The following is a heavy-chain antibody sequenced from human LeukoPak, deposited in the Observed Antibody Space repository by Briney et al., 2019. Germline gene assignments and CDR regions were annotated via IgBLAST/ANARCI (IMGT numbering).Heavy chain of an antibody. J-gene: IGHJ4*02. Sequence: GESLKISCKGSGYSFTTYWIGWVRQMPGEGLEWMGIIYPGDSETRYSPSFQGQVTISADKSISTAYLQWSSLKASDTAMYYCARHKAPYYYDSSGYIFDYWGQGTLVTVSS. CDR2: IYPGDSET. CDR1: GYSFTTYW. CDR3: ARHKAPYYYDSSGYIFDY. D-gene: IGHD3-22*01. V-gene: IGHV5-51*01.